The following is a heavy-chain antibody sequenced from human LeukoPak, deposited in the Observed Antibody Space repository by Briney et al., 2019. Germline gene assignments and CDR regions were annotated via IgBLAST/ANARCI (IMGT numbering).Heavy chain of an antibody. V-gene: IGHV5-51*01. CDR1: GYSFTSYW. D-gene: IGHD2-2*01. CDR3: ARLDPRYCSSTSCYAPFDY. J-gene: IGHJ4*02. CDR2: IYPGDSDT. Sequence: GESLKISCKGSGYSFTSYWIGWVRQMPGKGLEWMGIIYPGDSDTRYSPSFQGQVTISADKSISPAYLQWSSPKASDTAMYYCARLDPRYCSSTSCYAPFDYWGQGTLVTVSS.